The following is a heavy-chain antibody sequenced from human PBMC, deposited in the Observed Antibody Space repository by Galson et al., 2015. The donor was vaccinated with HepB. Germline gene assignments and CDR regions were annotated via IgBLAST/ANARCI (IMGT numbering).Heavy chain of an antibody. Sequence: SLRLSCAASGFTFSAYPMHWVRQAPGKGLEWVAVMSHDERNKYYADSVKGRFAISRDNPKNTLYLQMNSLRVEDTAVYYCARDAYYGDSAIDYWGQGTLVTVSS. CDR3: ARDAYYGDSAIDY. D-gene: IGHD4-17*01. J-gene: IGHJ4*02. V-gene: IGHV3-30*09. CDR2: MSHDERNK. CDR1: GFTFSAYP.